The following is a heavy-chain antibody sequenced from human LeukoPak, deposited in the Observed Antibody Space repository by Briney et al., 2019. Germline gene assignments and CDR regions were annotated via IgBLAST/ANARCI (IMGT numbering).Heavy chain of an antibody. Sequence: ASVKVSCKASGGTFSSYAISWVRQAPGQGLEWMGRIIPIFGTANYAQKFQGRVTITTDESTSTAYIELSSLRSEDTAVYYCASPGYSYYYDSSEFDAFDIWGQGTMVTVSS. D-gene: IGHD3-22*01. CDR3: ASPGYSYYYDSSEFDAFDI. V-gene: IGHV1-69*05. J-gene: IGHJ3*02. CDR2: IIPIFGTA. CDR1: GGTFSSYA.